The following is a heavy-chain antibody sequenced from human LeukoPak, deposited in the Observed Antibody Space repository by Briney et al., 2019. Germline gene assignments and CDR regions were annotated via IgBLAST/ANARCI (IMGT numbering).Heavy chain of an antibody. D-gene: IGHD6-19*01. CDR2: IGSSSSYI. J-gene: IGHJ5*02. CDR3: ARDLWAYSSGWTWWFDP. Sequence: PGGSLRLSCAASGFTFSSYSMNWVRQVPGKGLEWVSSIGSSSSYIYYADSVKGRFTISRDNAKNSLYLQMNSLRAEDTAVYYCARDLWAYSSGWTWWFDPWGQGTLVTVSS. CDR1: GFTFSSYS. V-gene: IGHV3-21*01.